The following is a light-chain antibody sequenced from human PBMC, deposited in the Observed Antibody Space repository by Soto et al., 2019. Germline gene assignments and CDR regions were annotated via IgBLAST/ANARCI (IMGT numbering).Light chain of an antibody. V-gene: IGLV2-14*03. J-gene: IGLJ1*01. CDR1: SSDIGTYDH. CDR3: CSYTTGCTLV. Sequence: QSALTQPPSVSGSPGQSITISCTGTSSDIGTYDHVSWYQQHPGKAPQLIISDVYNRASGLSNRFSGSKSGNTASLTISGLQAEDEADYYCCSYTTGCTLVFGTGTKLTVL. CDR2: DVY.